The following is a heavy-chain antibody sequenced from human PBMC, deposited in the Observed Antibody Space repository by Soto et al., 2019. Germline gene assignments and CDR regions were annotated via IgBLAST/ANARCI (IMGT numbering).Heavy chain of an antibody. J-gene: IGHJ4*02. CDR3: ARARLDTPALEY. V-gene: IGHV3-30-3*01. Sequence: QVQLVESGGGVVQPGRSLRLSCAASGFSFRSYAMHWVRQATGKGLEWVAVMSYEGSDNDYADSVKGRFTMSRDYSKNTRYLQMSSLRAEDTAVYYCARARLDTPALEYWGQGTLVTVSS. CDR1: GFSFRSYA. CDR2: MSYEGSDN. D-gene: IGHD2-2*01.